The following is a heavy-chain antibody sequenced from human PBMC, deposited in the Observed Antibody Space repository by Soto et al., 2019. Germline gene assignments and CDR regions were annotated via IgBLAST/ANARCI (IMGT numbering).Heavy chain of an antibody. CDR3: AKDWSENSGYDSPSDY. V-gene: IGHV3-30*18. CDR1: GFTFSSYG. D-gene: IGHD5-12*01. Sequence: QVQLVESGGGVVQPGRSLRLSCAASGFTFSSYGMHWVRQAPGKGLEWVAVISYDGSNKYYADSVKGRFTISRDNSKNTLYLQMNSLRAEDTAVYYCAKDWSENSGYDSPSDYWGQGTLVTVSS. J-gene: IGHJ4*02. CDR2: ISYDGSNK.